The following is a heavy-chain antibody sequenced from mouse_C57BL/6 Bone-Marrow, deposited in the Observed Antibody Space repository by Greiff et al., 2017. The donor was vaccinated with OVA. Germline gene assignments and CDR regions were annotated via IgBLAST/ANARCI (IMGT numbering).Heavy chain of an antibody. CDR1: GYTFTSYG. Sequence: VQLQQSGAELARPGASVKLSCKASGYTFTSYGISWVKQRTGQGLEWIGEIYPRSGNTYYNEKFKGKATLTADKSSSTAYMELRSLTSDDSAVYFCAREGDYGSRAWFAYWGQGTLVTVSA. CDR2: IYPRSGNT. V-gene: IGHV1-81*01. CDR3: AREGDYGSRAWFAY. J-gene: IGHJ3*01. D-gene: IGHD1-1*01.